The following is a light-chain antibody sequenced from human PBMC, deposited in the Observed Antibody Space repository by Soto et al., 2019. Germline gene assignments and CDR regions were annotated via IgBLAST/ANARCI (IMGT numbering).Light chain of an antibody. Sequence: QSVLTQPPSASGTPGQRVTISCSGSSSNIGSNTVNWYQQLPGTAPKLLIYSTNQRPSGVSDRFSGSKSGTSASLAISGLQSEDEASYYCAAWDDSLNGYVFGAGTKVTVL. J-gene: IGLJ1*01. V-gene: IGLV1-44*01. CDR2: STN. CDR3: AAWDDSLNGYV. CDR1: SSNIGSNT.